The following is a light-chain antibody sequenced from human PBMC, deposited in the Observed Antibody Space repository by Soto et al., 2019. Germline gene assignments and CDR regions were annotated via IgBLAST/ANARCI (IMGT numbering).Light chain of an antibody. CDR3: SSYTSSSTYVV. CDR1: SSDIGSYSL. CDR2: EGS. V-gene: IGLV2-14*02. Sequence: QSALTQPASVSGSPGQSITISCTGTSSDIGSYSLVSWYQQHPGKAPKLMIYEGSKRPSGISNRFSGSKSGNTAPLTISGLQAEDEADYYCSSYTSSSTYVVFGGGTKLTVL. J-gene: IGLJ2*01.